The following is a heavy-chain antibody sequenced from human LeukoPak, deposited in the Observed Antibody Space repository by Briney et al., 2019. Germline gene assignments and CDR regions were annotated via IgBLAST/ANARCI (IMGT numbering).Heavy chain of an antibody. CDR1: GFTFTSYD. CDR3: ARNMAGAAAGTLDY. V-gene: IGHV1-8*03. J-gene: IGHJ4*02. D-gene: IGHD6-13*01. Sequence: ASVKVSCKASGFTFTSYDINWVRQATGQGLEWMGWMNPNSGNTGYAQKFQGRVTSTRNTSISTAYMELSSLRSEDTALYYCARNMAGAAAGTLDYWGLGTLVTVSS. CDR2: MNPNSGNT.